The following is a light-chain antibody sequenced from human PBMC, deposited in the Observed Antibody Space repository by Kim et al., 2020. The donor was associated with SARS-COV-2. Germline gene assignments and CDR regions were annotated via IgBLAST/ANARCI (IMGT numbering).Light chain of an antibody. CDR1: SSDVGSYNL. V-gene: IGLV2-23*02. J-gene: IGLJ3*02. CDR2: EVS. CDR3: CSYAGSSTWV. Sequence: QSALTQPASVFGSPGQSFTISCTGTSSDVGSYNLVSWYQQHPGKAPKLMIYEVSKRPSGVSNRFSGSKSGNPASLTISGLQAEDEADYYCCSYAGSSTWVFGGWTQLTVL.